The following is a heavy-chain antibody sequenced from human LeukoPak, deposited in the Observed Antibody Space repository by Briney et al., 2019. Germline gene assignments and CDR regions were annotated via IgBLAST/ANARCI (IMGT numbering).Heavy chain of an antibody. J-gene: IGHJ4*02. CDR2: IYISGTT. Sequence: SETLSLTCIVSRDSLNNYFWTWIRQPAGRGREWMGRIYISGTTNYNPSLKSRLIMSVDTSKNQFSLNWSSVTAADTAVYYCARDANARAWDYWGQGILVTVSS. V-gene: IGHV4-4*07. CDR3: ARDANARAWDY. CDR1: RDSLNNYF. D-gene: IGHD1-1*01.